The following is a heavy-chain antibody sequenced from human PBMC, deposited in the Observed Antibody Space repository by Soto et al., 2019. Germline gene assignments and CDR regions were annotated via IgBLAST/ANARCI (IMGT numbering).Heavy chain of an antibody. Sequence: GGSLRLSCAASGFIFSGSAIHWVRQASGKGLEWVGRIRSRANNFATSSAASVKGRFTFSRDDSKNTAYLQMNTLKPEDTAVYYCARGQGAAIGDYYYHDMDVWGQGTTVTVSS. V-gene: IGHV3-73*01. CDR2: IRSRANNFAT. CDR3: ARGQGAAIGDYYYHDMDV. CDR1: GFIFSGSA. J-gene: IGHJ6*02. D-gene: IGHD2-2*02.